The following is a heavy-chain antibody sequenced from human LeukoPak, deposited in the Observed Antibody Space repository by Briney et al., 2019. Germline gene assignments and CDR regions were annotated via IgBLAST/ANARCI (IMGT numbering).Heavy chain of an antibody. CDR2: INWNGGST. Sequence: GGSLRLSCAASGFTFDDYGMSWVRQAPGKGLEWVSGINWNGGSTGYADSVKGRFTISRDNAKNSLYLQMNSLRAEDTAVYYCARAFRMVRGVIPFDYWGQGTLVTVSS. D-gene: IGHD3-10*01. CDR3: ARAFRMVRGVIPFDY. V-gene: IGHV3-20*04. CDR1: GFTFDDYG. J-gene: IGHJ4*02.